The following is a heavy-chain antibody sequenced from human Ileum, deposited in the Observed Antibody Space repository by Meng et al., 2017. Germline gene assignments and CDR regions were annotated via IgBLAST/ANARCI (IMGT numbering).Heavy chain of an antibody. Sequence: QVQLQEPVLVPVMPSDAPALSSRGSGGFISKYYWSWRRQPAGKGLEWIGRIYASVSTNYNPSLRTRITMSVDTSKSQFSLKLTSITAADTAVYYCVRDGSSSSGGTLWGRGTLVTVSS. CDR3: VRDGSSSSGGTL. CDR1: GGFISKYY. D-gene: IGHD2-2*01. V-gene: IGHV4-4*07. J-gene: IGHJ2*01. CDR2: IYASVST.